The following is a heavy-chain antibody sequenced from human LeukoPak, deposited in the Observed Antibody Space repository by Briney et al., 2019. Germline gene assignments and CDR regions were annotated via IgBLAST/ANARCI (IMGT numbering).Heavy chain of an antibody. Sequence: GGSLRLSCAPSGFTFSSYSMNWVRQAPGKGLEWVSSISSSSSYIYYADSVKGRFTISRDNAKNSLYLQMNSLRAEDTAVYYCARDPFSGSYYLIRAFDIWGQGTMVTVSS. CDR2: ISSSSSYI. D-gene: IGHD1-26*01. CDR1: GFTFSSYS. V-gene: IGHV3-21*01. CDR3: ARDPFSGSYYLIRAFDI. J-gene: IGHJ3*02.